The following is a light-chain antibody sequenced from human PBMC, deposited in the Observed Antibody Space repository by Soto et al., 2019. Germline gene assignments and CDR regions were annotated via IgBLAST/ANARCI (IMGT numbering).Light chain of an antibody. CDR3: EALNSYLST. V-gene: IGKV1-9*01. CDR2: AAS. CDR1: QGMSNY. J-gene: IGKJ5*01. Sequence: FLYAYLGDRVTITRRASQGMSNYLSWYQQKTGKAPKLLIYAASALQSGVPSRFSGSGSGTAFTLTISSLQSEDFATYDFEALNSYLSTSAQGTRLEIK.